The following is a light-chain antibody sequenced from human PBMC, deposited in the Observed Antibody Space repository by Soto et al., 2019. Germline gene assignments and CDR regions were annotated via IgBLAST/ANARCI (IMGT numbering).Light chain of an antibody. J-gene: IGKJ1*01. CDR1: QTISSNS. Sequence: EIVLTQSPGTRSLSPVERATVSCRASQTISSNSLSWYQHKPGQAPRFLMYGASGRATGIQDRFSCSGSGSGTDSHLTISRLQPEGFAVYYCQKYISTPWTFGQGPKVDIK. V-gene: IGKV3-20*01. CDR3: QKYISTPWT. CDR2: GAS.